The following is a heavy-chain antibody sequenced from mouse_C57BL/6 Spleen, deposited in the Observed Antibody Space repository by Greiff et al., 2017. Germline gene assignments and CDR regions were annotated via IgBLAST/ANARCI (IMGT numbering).Heavy chain of an antibody. Sequence: EVQVVESGGGLVQPGGSLSLSCAASGFTFTDYYMSWVRQPPGKALEWLGFIRNKANGYTTEYSASVKGRFTISRDNSQSILYLQMNALRAEDSAAYYCARYTYYCGWESYAMDYWGQGTSVTVSS. CDR2: IRNKANGYTT. J-gene: IGHJ4*01. CDR3: ARYTYYCGWESYAMDY. CDR1: GFTFTDYY. D-gene: IGHD1-1*01. V-gene: IGHV7-3*01.